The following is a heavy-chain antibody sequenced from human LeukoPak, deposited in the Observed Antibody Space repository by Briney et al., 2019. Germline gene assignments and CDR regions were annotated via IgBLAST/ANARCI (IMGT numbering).Heavy chain of an antibody. V-gene: IGHV3-7*04. CDR1: GFTFSSYN. J-gene: IGHJ4*02. CDR2: IDQYGRAK. CDR3: ARADSYGSILDY. D-gene: IGHD5-18*01. Sequence: PGGSLRLSCAASGFTFSSYNMNWVRQAPGKGLEWVASIDQYGRAKYYVDSVRGRFTFSRDNTKNSLHLQMSSLRAEDTAVYYCARADSYGSILDYWGQGNRVTVSS.